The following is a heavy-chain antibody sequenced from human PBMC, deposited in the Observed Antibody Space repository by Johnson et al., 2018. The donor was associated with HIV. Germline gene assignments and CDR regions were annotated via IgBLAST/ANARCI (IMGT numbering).Heavy chain of an antibody. V-gene: IGHV3-NL1*01. CDR1: GFTFSSYD. CDR2: INWNGGST. J-gene: IGHJ3*02. CDR3: ARPGGDYSAFDI. D-gene: IGHD4-17*01. Sequence: QVQLVESGGGVVQPGRSLRVSCGASGFTFSSYDMYWVRQAPGKGLEWVSGINWNGGSTGYADSVKGRFTISRDNSKNTLYLQMNSLRAEDTAVYYCARPGGDYSAFDIWGQGTMVTVSS.